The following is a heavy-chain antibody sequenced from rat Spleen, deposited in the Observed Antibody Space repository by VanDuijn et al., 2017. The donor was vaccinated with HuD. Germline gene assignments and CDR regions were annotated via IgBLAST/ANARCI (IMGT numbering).Heavy chain of an antibody. CDR1: GFTFSDYY. J-gene: IGHJ2*01. V-gene: IGHV5-29*01. Sequence: EVQLVESDGGLVQPGRSLKLSCAASGFTFSDYYMAWVRQAPTKGLEWVAIISYDGSSTYYRDSVKGRFTISRDNAKSTLYLKMASLRSEDTATYYCARGRNTYYGSPDCWGQGVIVTVAS. CDR2: ISYDGSST. D-gene: IGHD1-9*01. CDR3: ARGRNTYYGSPDC.